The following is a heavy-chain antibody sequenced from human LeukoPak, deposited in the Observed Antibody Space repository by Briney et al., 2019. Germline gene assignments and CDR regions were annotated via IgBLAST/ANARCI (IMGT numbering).Heavy chain of an antibody. J-gene: IGHJ4*02. D-gene: IGHD3-9*01. V-gene: IGHV3-64D*06. Sequence: GGSLRLSCAASGFTFSSYAMHWVRQAPGKGLEYVSAIISNGGSTYYADSVKGRFTISRDNSKNTLYLQMSSLRAEDTAVYYCVKDGGYYDILTGYDYWGQGTLVTVSS. CDR2: IISNGGST. CDR3: VKDGGYYDILTGYDY. CDR1: GFTFSSYA.